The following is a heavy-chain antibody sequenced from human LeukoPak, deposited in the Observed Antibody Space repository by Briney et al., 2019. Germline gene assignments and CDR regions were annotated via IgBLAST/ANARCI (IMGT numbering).Heavy chain of an antibody. D-gene: IGHD4/OR15-4a*01. CDR2: INPSGGST. J-gene: IGHJ4*02. Sequence: ASVKVSCKASGYTFTSYYMHWVRQAPGQGLEWMGIINPSGGSTSYAQKFQGRVTMTRDMSTSTVYMELSSLRSEDTAVYYCARPFPPPGASDYWGQGTLVAVSS. CDR1: GYTFTSYY. CDR3: ARPFPPPGASDY. V-gene: IGHV1-46*01.